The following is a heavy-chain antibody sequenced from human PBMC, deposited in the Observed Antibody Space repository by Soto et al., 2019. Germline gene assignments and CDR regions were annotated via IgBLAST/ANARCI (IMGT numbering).Heavy chain of an antibody. J-gene: IGHJ4*02. D-gene: IGHD3-22*01. CDR2: ISAYNGNT. CDR1: GYTFTSYG. CDR3: AREVRYYYDSSGYYPYFDY. V-gene: IGHV1-18*01. Sequence: QVQLVQSGAEVKKPGASVKVSCKASGYTFTSYGISWVRQAPGQGLEWMGWISAYNGNTNYAQKLQGRVTMTTDTSTSTAYMELRSLRSDDTAVYYCAREVRYYYDSSGYYPYFDYWGQGTLATVSS.